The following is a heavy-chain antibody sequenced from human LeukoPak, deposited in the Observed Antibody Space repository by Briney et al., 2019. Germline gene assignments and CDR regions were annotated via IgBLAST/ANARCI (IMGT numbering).Heavy chain of an antibody. CDR3: ASAKYYCDSSGY. CDR1: GFTFSSYW. V-gene: IGHV3-7*01. Sequence: QTGGSLRLSCAASGFTFSSYWMSWVRQAPGKGLEWVANMNQDGSEKHYVDSVKGRFTISRDNAKNSVYLQMNSLRAEDTAVYYCASAKYYCDSSGYWGQGPLAPASS. CDR2: MNQDGSEK. J-gene: IGHJ4*02. D-gene: IGHD3-22*01.